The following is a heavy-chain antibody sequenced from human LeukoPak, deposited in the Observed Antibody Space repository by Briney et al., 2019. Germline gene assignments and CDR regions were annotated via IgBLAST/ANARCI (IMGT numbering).Heavy chain of an antibody. V-gene: IGHV1-24*01. CDR2: FDPEDGET. J-gene: IGHJ4*02. D-gene: IGHD3-22*01. CDR1: GYTLTELS. Sequence: ASVKVSCKVSGYTLTELSMHWVRQAPGKGLEWMGGFDPEDGETIYAQKFQGRVTMTRDTSISTAYMELSRLRSDDTAVYYCAREVDYYDTSDYFPLGYWGQGTLVTVSS. CDR3: AREVDYYDTSDYFPLGY.